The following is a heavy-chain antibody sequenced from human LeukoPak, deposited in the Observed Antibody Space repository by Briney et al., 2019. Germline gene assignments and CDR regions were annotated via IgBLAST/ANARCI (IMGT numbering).Heavy chain of an antibody. J-gene: IGHJ4*02. Sequence: GEPLQISWKGSGSSFTSYWIGWVRQMPGKGLEWRGIIYPGDSDTRYSPSCQGQVTISADKSLSTAYLQWSSLKASDTAMYYCARGGYYDILTGYQTGNFDYWGQGTLVTVSS. CDR3: ARGGYYDILTGYQTGNFDY. D-gene: IGHD3-9*01. CDR2: IYPGDSDT. CDR1: GSSFTSYW. V-gene: IGHV5-51*01.